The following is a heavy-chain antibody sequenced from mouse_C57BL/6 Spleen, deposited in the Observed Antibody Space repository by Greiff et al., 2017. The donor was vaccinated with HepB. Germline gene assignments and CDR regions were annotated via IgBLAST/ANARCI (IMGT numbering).Heavy chain of an antibody. V-gene: IGHV1-52*01. CDR3: ARRDTGIDY. CDR1: GYTFTSYW. CDR2: IDPSDSET. J-gene: IGHJ2*01. Sequence: VQLQQPGAELVRPGSSVKLSCKASGYTFTSYWMHWVKQRPIQGLEWIGNIDPSDSETHYNQKFKDKATLTVDKSASTAYMQLSSLTSEDSAVYYCARRDTGIDYWGQGTTLTVSS. D-gene: IGHD4-1*01.